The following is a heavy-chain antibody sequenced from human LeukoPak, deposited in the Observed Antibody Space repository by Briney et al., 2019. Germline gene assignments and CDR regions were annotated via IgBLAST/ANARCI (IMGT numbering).Heavy chain of an antibody. CDR2: IGTTSNTK. D-gene: IGHD2-21*02. V-gene: IGHV3-48*04. CDR1: GFSFSSYT. Sequence: GGSLKLSCAASGFSFSSYTMNWVRQAPGKGLEWISYIGTTSNTKYYADSVKGRFTISRDNAKNSLYLQMNSLRAEDTAVYYCARESEDIVVVTATYDAFDIWGQGTMVTVSS. CDR3: ARESEDIVVVTATYDAFDI. J-gene: IGHJ3*02.